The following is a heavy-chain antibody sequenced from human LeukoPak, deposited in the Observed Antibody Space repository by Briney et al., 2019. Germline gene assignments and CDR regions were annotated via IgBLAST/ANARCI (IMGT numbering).Heavy chain of an antibody. J-gene: IGHJ3*02. V-gene: IGHV1-2*02. CDR2: INPNSGGT. D-gene: IGHD3-22*01. CDR1: GYTFTGYY. Sequence: ASVKVSCKASGYTFTGYYMHWVRQAPGQGPEWMGWINPNSGGTNYAQKFQGRVTMTRDTSISTAYMELSRLRSDDTAVYYCARDLKYYYDSSGYPDAFDIWGQGTMVTVSS. CDR3: ARDLKYYYDSSGYPDAFDI.